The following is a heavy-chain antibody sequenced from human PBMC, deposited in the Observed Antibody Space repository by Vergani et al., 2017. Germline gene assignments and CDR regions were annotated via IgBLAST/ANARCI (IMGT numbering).Heavy chain of an antibody. D-gene: IGHD4-17*01. Sequence: QVQLVESGGGVVQPGRSLRLSCAASGFTFSSYAMHWVRQAPGKGLEWVAVISYDGSNKYYADSVKGRFTISRDNSKNTLYLQMNSLRAEDTAVYYCARFHTVTKGFDYWGQGTLVTVSS. CDR1: GFTFSSYA. CDR3: ARFHTVTKGFDY. V-gene: IGHV3-30-3*01. CDR2: ISYDGSNK. J-gene: IGHJ4*02.